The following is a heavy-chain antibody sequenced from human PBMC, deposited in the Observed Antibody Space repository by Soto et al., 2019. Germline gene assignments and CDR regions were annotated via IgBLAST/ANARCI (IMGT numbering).Heavy chain of an antibody. CDR3: TTSVRFHGDYDY. CDR2: MKSKADGGTT. Sequence: PGGSLRLSCAVSTITFNNAWMSWVRQAPGKGLEWVGHMKSKADGGTTEYAAPVTGRFTISRDESKNMLYLQMDSLKIEDTAVYYCTTSVRFHGDYDYWGQGTLVTVSS. V-gene: IGHV3-15*01. J-gene: IGHJ4*02. D-gene: IGHD4-17*01. CDR1: TITFNNAW.